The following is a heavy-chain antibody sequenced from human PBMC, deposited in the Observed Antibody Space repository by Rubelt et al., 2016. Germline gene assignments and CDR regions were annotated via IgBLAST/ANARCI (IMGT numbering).Heavy chain of an antibody. CDR2: IYYSGST. Sequence: QVQLQESGPGLVKPSETLSLTCTVSGGSISSYYWSWIRQPPGKGLEWIGYIYYSGSTNYNPSLKSRVTISVDTSKNQFSLKLSAVTAADTAVYYCARGGRITIFGTFYFDYWGQGTLVTASS. CDR1: GGSISSYY. J-gene: IGHJ4*02. CDR3: ARGGRITIFGTFYFDY. V-gene: IGHV4-59*01. D-gene: IGHD3-3*01.